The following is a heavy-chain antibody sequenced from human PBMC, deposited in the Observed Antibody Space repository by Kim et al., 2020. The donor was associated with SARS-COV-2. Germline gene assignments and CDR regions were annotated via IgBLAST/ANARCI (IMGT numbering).Heavy chain of an antibody. D-gene: IGHD6-13*01. CDR3: ARRAAAGYWYFDL. CDR1: GFTVSSNY. Sequence: GGSLRLSCAASGFTVSSNYMTWVRQAPGKGLEWVSLIYTGGSTYYADSVKGRFTISRDNSKNTLYLQMNSLRAEDTAVYYCARRAAAGYWYFDLWGRGTLAT. CDR2: IYTGGST. V-gene: IGHV3-66*01. J-gene: IGHJ2*01.